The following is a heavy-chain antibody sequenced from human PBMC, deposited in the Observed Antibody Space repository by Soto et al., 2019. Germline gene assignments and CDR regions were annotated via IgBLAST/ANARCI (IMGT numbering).Heavy chain of an antibody. V-gene: IGHV3-23*01. Sequence: SLRLSCAASGFTFSSYAMSWVRQAPGKGLEWVSAISGSGGSTYYADSVKGRFTISRDNSKNTLYLQMNSLRAEDTAVYYCAKDHAYCGGDCYVPAEYFQHWGQGTLVTVSS. D-gene: IGHD2-21*02. CDR1: GFTFSSYA. CDR3: AKDHAYCGGDCYVPAEYFQH. CDR2: ISGSGGST. J-gene: IGHJ1*01.